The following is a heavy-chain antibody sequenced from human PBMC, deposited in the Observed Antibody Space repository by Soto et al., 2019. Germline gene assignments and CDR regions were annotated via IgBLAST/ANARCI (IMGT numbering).Heavy chain of an antibody. CDR1: GFTFSSYA. CDR2: ISGSVGST. D-gene: IGHD5-18*01. CDR3: AKSWIQIWLRYSEY. Sequence: WGSLRLSCAASGFTFSSYAMSWVRQAPGKGLEWVSAISGSVGSTYYADSVKGRFTISRDNSKNTLYLQMNSLRAEDTAVYYCAKSWIQIWLRYSEYWGQGTLVTVSS. V-gene: IGHV3-23*01. J-gene: IGHJ4*02.